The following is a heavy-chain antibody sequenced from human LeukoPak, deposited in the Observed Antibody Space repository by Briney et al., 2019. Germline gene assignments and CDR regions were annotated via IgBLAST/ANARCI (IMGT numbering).Heavy chain of an antibody. CDR3: AKTTTGYSSGRYPAWPIDY. D-gene: IGHD2-15*01. CDR1: GFTFGSYA. J-gene: IGHJ4*02. CDR2: IFGSGGSA. V-gene: IGHV3-23*01. Sequence: GGSLRLSCAASGFTFGSYAMYWVRQAPGKGLEWVSGIFGSGGSAHYTDSVKGRFTISRDNSKNTVYLQMDSLRAEDTAIYYCAKTTTGYSSGRYPAWPIDYWGQGTLVTVSS.